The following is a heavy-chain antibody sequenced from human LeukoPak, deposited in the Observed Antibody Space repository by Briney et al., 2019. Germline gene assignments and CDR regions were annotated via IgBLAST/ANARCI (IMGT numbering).Heavy chain of an antibody. CDR3: ARGFHGDYYFDY. J-gene: IGHJ4*02. V-gene: IGHV1-2*02. D-gene: IGHD4-17*01. Sequence: AASVKVSCKASGYTLTGYYMHWVRQAPGQGLEWMGWINPNSGGTKYVQKFQGRVSMTRDPSISTAYMELSRLRSDDTAVYYRARGFHGDYYFDYWGQGTLVTVSS. CDR2: INPNSGGT. CDR1: GYTLTGYY.